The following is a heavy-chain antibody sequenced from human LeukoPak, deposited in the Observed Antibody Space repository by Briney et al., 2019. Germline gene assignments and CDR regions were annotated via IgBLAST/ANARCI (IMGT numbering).Heavy chain of an antibody. J-gene: IGHJ4*02. CDR1: GYTFTGYY. V-gene: IGHV1-2*02. D-gene: IGHD6-19*01. CDR2: INPNSGGT. CDR3: ATLGRQMAGKNS. Sequence: ASVKVSCKASGYTFTGYYMHWVRQAPGQGLEWMGWINPNSGGTDYAQEFQGRVTMTRDTSISTAYMELTRLTSDDTAVYYCATLGRQMAGKNSWGQGTLVTVSS.